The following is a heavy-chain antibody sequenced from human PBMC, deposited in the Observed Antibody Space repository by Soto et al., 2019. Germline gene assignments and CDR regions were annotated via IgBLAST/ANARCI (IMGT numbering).Heavy chain of an antibody. CDR3: ARERYFAWLRLGASDF. CDR1: GFTFSSYS. CDR2: ISSSSSTI. D-gene: IGHD3-9*01. V-gene: IGHV3-48*02. Sequence: GGSLRLSCAASGFTFSSYSMNWVRQAPGKGLEWVSYISSSSSTIYYADSVKGRFTISRDNAKNSLYLQMNSLRDEDTLVYYCARERYFAWLRLGASDFWGQGTLVTVSS. J-gene: IGHJ4*03.